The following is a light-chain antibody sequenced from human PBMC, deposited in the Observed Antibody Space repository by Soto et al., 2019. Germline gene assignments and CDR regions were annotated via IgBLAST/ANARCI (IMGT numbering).Light chain of an antibody. CDR2: GAS. V-gene: IGKV3-15*01. CDR3: QQSYSTPYT. J-gene: IGKJ2*01. CDR1: QSVISN. Sequence: EMVMTQSPVTLSVSPGESATLSCRASQSVISNLAWYQQKPGQAPRLLIYGASTRATGIPDRFSGSGSETDFTLTISNLQPEDFATYYCQQSYSTPYTSGQGTKVDIK.